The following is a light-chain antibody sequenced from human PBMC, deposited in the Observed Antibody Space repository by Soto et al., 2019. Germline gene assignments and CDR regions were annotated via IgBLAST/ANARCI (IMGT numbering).Light chain of an antibody. V-gene: IGLV2-8*01. CDR1: SSDVGGYNY. Sequence: QSVLTQPPSASGSPGQSVTISCTGTSSDVGGYNYVSWYQQHPGKAPKLVIYEVSRRPSGVPDRFSGSKSGNTASLTVSGLQAEDEADYYCSSYAGSTPNYVFGTGTKVNVL. J-gene: IGLJ1*01. CDR2: EVS. CDR3: SSYAGSTPNYV.